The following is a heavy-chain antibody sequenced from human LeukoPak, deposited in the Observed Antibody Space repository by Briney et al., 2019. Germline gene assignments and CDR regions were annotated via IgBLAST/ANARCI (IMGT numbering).Heavy chain of an antibody. D-gene: IGHD3-9*01. CDR2: IYYSGST. CDR3: ARVHLYDILTGSDDY. J-gene: IGHJ4*02. Sequence: SETLSLTCTVSGGSISGDYWSWIRQAPGKGLEWIAYIYYSGSTNYNPSLKSRVTISVDTSKNQFSLKLTSVTAADTAVYYCARVHLYDILTGSDDYWGQGTLVTVSS. V-gene: IGHV4-59*12. CDR1: GGSISGDY.